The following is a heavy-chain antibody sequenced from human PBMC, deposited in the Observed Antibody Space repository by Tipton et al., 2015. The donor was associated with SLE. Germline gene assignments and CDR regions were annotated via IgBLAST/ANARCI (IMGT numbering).Heavy chain of an antibody. CDR2: IYYSGST. CDR3: ARDTGEGFDY. Sequence: TLSLTCTVSGGSISSSSYYWGWIRQHPGKGLEWIGYIYYSGSTYYNPSLESRVTISVDTSKNQFSLKLSSVTAADTAVYYCARDTGEGFDYWGQGTLVTVSS. V-gene: IGHV4-31*03. J-gene: IGHJ4*02. D-gene: IGHD4-11*01. CDR1: GGSISSSSYY.